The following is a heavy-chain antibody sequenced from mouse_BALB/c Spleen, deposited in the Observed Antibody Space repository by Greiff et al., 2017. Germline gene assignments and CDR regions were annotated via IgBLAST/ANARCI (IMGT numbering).Heavy chain of an antibody. CDR3: ARRDYYGSRGDYFDY. D-gene: IGHD1-1*01. CDR2: ISSGGSYT. V-gene: IGHV5-6*01. J-gene: IGHJ2*01. CDR1: GFTFSSYG. Sequence: EVQVVESGGDLVKPGGSLKLSCAASGFTFSSYGMSWVRQTPDKRLEWVATISSGGSYTYYPDSVKGRFTISRDNAKNTLYLQMSSLKSEDTAMYYCARRDYYGSRGDYFDYWGQGTTLTVSS.